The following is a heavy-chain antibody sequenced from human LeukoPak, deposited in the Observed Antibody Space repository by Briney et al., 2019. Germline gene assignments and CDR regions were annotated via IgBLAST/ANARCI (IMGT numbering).Heavy chain of an antibody. CDR2: ISSSGSTI. Sequence: HPGGSLRLSCAASGFTFSRYEMNWVRQAPGKGLEWVLYISSSGSTIYYADSVKGRFTISRDNAKNSLYLQMNSLRAEDTAVYFCARLERYGDSPFDYWGQGTLVTVSS. D-gene: IGHD4-17*01. J-gene: IGHJ4*02. V-gene: IGHV3-48*03. CDR3: ARLERYGDSPFDY. CDR1: GFTFSRYE.